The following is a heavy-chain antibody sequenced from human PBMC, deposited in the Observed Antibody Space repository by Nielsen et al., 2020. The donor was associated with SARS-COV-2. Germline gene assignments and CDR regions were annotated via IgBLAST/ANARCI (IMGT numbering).Heavy chain of an antibody. J-gene: IGHJ4*02. CDR2: IDYSGSA. CDR1: GGPMHNYY. CDR3: ARDTGVDIDY. Sequence: SETLSLTCSVSGGPMHNYYWSWIRQPPGKGLEWIGYIDYSGSANYNPSLKSRVTISMDTSKNQFSLKLTSVTAADTAVYYCARDTGVDIDYWGQGTLVTVSS. V-gene: IGHV4-59*01. D-gene: IGHD7-27*01.